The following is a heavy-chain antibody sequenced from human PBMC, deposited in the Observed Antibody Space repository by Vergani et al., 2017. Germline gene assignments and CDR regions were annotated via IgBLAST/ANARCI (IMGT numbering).Heavy chain of an antibody. CDR1: GAAFNSYQ. V-gene: IGHV4-34*01. D-gene: IGHD3-3*01. J-gene: IGHJ4*03. Sequence: QVQLHQWGAGLLKTSETLSLTCAVSGAAFNSYQWTWIRQSPGRGLEWIGEIDDKGKSICNPTLKSRVTISVDNSKRHFSLHVTSVTAADSAMYYCVRRDFWVGPRTFEFWGAGTPVTVS. CDR2: IDDKGKS. CDR3: VRRDFWVGPRTFEF.